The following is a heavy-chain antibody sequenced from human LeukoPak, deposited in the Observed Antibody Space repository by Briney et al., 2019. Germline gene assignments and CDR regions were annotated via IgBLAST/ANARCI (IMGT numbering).Heavy chain of an antibody. CDR1: GFTFNNYA. J-gene: IGHJ4*02. Sequence: AGGSLRLSYAASGFTFNNYAMNWVRQAPGKGLEWVSSISGGGETTYYADSAKGRFTISRDNSQNTLYLQMNSLRAEDTAVYYCARDYADYVGYFFFDYWGQGTLVTVSS. CDR3: ARDYADYVGYFFFDY. V-gene: IGHV3-23*01. D-gene: IGHD4-17*01. CDR2: ISGGGETT.